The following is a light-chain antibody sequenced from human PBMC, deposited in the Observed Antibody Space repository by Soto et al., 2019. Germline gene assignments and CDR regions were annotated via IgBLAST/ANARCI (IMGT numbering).Light chain of an antibody. Sequence: EIVLTQSPATLSLSPGERATLSCRASQSITNYLAWYQQIPGQAPRLLIYGASNRATGIPDRFSGSGSGTDFTLTISRLEPEDFAVYYCQQYGSSGTFGQGTKVDIK. CDR1: QSITNY. V-gene: IGKV3-20*01. CDR3: QQYGSSGT. CDR2: GAS. J-gene: IGKJ1*01.